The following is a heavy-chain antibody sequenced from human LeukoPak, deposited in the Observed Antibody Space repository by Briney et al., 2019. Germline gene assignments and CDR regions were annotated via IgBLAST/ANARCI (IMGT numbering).Heavy chain of an antibody. J-gene: IGHJ4*02. CDR1: GFTFSSYG. V-gene: IGHV3-33*01. CDR2: IWYDGSNK. CDR3: ARDSTGMYYYDSSGPQPGDY. Sequence: GGSLRLACAASGFTFSSYGMHWVRHAPGKGLEWVAVIWYDGSNKYYADSVKGRFTISRDNSKNTLYLQMNSLRAEDTAVYYCARDSTGMYYYDSSGPQPGDYWGQGTLVTVSS. D-gene: IGHD3-22*01.